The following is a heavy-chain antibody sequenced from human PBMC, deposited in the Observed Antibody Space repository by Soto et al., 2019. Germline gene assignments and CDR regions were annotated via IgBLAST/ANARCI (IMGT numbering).Heavy chain of an antibody. CDR2: ILGGSGKT. CDR1: GFTFSSYA. D-gene: IGHD6-19*01. Sequence: EVQLLESGGGLVQPGGSLRLSCAASGFTFSSYAMTWVRQAPGKGLEWVALILGGSGKTYYADSVKGRFTISRDNYKNTLYLQMNSLSAEESAVYYCVKGGPIGVSGDDYWGQGTLVTVSS. V-gene: IGHV3-23*01. J-gene: IGHJ4*02. CDR3: VKGGPIGVSGDDY.